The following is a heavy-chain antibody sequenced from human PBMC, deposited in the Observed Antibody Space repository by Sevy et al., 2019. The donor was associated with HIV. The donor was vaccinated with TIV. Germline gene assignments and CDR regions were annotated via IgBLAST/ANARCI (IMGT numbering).Heavy chain of an antibody. CDR3: ARGELTYYDFSGFDP. V-gene: IGHV3-48*02. Sequence: GGSLRLSCAASGFTFSSYSMNWVRQAPGKGLEWVSYISSSSSTIYYAASVKGRFTISRDNAKNSLYLQMNSLRDEDTAVYYCARGELTYYDFSGFDPWGQGTLVTVSS. CDR1: GFTFSSYS. J-gene: IGHJ5*02. CDR2: ISSSSSTI. D-gene: IGHD3-3*01.